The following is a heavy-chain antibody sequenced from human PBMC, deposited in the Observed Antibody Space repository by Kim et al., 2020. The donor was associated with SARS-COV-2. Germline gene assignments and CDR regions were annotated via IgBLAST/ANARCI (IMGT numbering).Heavy chain of an antibody. D-gene: IGHD2-2*01. CDR1: GYTFTSYG. Sequence: ASVKVSCKASGYTFTSYGISWVRQAPGQGLEWMGWISAYNGNTNYAQKLQGRVTMTTATSTSPAYMELRSLSSDHTAVYYCASDCCSCTTCFESYYYYG. J-gene: IGHJ6*01. CDR2: ISAYNGNT. V-gene: IGHV1-18*01. CDR3: ASDCCSCTTCFESYYYYG.